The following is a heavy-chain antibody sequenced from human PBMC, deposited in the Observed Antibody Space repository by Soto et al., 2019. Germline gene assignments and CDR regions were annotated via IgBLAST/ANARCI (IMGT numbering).Heavy chain of an antibody. V-gene: IGHV5-51*01. CDR3: AGGGVRGVITRTRDYYGMDV. D-gene: IGHD3-10*01. CDR1: GYKVSTWHNFTSYW. Sequence: PGESLKISCMGSGYKVSTWHNFTSYWIARVCQMPGEGLEWMGIIYPGDSDTRYSPSFQGQVTISADKSINSVYLQWSSLKASDTAMYYCAGGGVRGVITRTRDYYGMDVWGQGTTVTVSS. CDR2: IYPGDSDT. J-gene: IGHJ6*02.